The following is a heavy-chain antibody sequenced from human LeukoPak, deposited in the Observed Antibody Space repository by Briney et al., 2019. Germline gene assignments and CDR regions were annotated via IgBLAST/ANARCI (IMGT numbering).Heavy chain of an antibody. J-gene: IGHJ4*02. CDR3: ARGREVAGTFFDY. V-gene: IGHV4-31*03. CDR2: IYYSGST. CDR1: GGSISSGGYY. Sequence: SETLSLTCTVSGGSISSGGYYWSWIRQHPGKGLEWIGYIYYSGSTYYNPSLKSRVTISVDTSKNQFSLKLSSVTAADTAVYYCARGREVAGTFFDYWGQGTLVTVSS. D-gene: IGHD6-19*01.